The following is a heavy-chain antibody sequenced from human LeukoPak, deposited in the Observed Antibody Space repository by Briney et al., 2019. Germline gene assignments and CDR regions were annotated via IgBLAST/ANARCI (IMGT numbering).Heavy chain of an antibody. D-gene: IGHD6-19*01. CDR3: ARHSTDWDYFDY. CDR1: GGSISSYY. V-gene: IGHV4-59*01. Sequence: PSETLSLTCTVSGGSISSYYWSWIRQPPGKGLEFIGYIYYSGSTNYNPSLKSRVTISIDTSKNQFSLKLSSVTAADTAVYYCARHSTDWDYFDYWGQGTLVTVSS. J-gene: IGHJ4*02. CDR2: IYYSGST.